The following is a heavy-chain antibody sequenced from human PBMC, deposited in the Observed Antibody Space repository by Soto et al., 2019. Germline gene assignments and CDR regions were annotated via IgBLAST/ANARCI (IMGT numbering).Heavy chain of an antibody. CDR1: GYTFTSYD. D-gene: IGHD3-16*02. Sequence: ASVKVSCKASGYTFTSYDINWVRQATGQGLEWMGWMNPNSGNTSYAQKFQGRVTITRNNSTSTAYMELSSLRSEDTAVYYCARNARLGELSSDAFDIWGQATMVTVSS. CDR3: ARNARLGELSSDAFDI. J-gene: IGHJ3*02. CDR2: MNPNSGNT. V-gene: IGHV1-8*01.